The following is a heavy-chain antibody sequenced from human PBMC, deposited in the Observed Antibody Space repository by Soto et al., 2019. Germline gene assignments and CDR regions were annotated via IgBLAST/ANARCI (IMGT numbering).Heavy chain of an antibody. CDR1: GFTFDDYG. J-gene: IGHJ4*02. CDR2: ITWNSGSI. D-gene: IGHD2-15*01. Sequence: EVQLVASGGGLVQPGRSQRLSCAASGFTFDDYGMHWVRQVPGKGLEWVSGITWNSGSIVYADSVKGRFTISRDDAKNSLYLQKNSLRAQDTALYYCANGPGGSRHNWYYLDYWGQGTLVTVSS. V-gene: IGHV3-9*01. CDR3: ANGPGGSRHNWYYLDY.